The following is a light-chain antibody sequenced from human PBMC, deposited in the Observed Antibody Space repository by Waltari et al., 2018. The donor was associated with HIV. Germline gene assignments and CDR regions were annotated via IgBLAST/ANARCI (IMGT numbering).Light chain of an antibody. CDR3: AVWDDTLSNWI. Sequence: QSLLIQTPPVSETPGQRVIISCSGSDSNVGRNTVYWYQQFPGASPTLLIYMGHQRPSGVPDRFSGSKSGTSASLAISGVRPEDEADYYCAVWDDTLSNWIFGGGTKLTVL. CDR1: DSNVGRNT. CDR2: MGH. J-gene: IGLJ2*01. V-gene: IGLV1-47*01.